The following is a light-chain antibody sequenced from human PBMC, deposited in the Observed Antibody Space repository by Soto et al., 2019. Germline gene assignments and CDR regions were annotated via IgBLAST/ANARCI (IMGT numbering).Light chain of an antibody. V-gene: IGLV1-40*01. CDR3: QSYDSNLSVV. CDR2: GNS. Sequence: QSVLTQPPSVSGAPGQRVTISCTGSSSNIGAGYDVHWYQQLPGTAPKLLIYGNSNRPSGVPDRFSGSKSGTSASLAITGXXXXXXXDXYCQSYDSNLSVVFGGGTKLTV. J-gene: IGLJ2*01. CDR1: SSNIGAGYD.